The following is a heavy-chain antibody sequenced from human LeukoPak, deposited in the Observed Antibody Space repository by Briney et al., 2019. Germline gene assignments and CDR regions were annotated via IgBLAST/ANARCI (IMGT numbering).Heavy chain of an antibody. CDR3: ARTYYYESSGYYHYFDY. CDR1: GYTITSYG. V-gene: IGHV1-18*01. J-gene: IGHJ4*02. D-gene: IGHD3-22*01. Sequence: ASVKVSCKASGYTITSYGISWVRQAPGQGLEWMGWISAYNGNTNYAQRLQGRVTMTTDTSTSTAYMELRSLRSDDTAVYYCARTYYYESSGYYHYFDYWGQGTLVTVSS. CDR2: ISAYNGNT.